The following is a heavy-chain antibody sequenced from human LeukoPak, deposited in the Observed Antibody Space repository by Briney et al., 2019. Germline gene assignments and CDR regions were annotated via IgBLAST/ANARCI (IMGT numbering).Heavy chain of an antibody. CDR3: ARVSDSSGYVXXXGMDV. CDR2: ISSSSSYI. Sequence: GGSLRLSCAASGFTFSSYSMTWVRQAPGKGLEWVSSISSSSSYIYYADSVKGRFTISRDNAKNSLYLQMNSLRAEDTAVYYCARVSDSSGYVXXXGMDVWGQGTTVTVSS. J-gene: IGHJ6*02. V-gene: IGHV3-21*01. D-gene: IGHD3-22*01. CDR1: GFTFSSYS.